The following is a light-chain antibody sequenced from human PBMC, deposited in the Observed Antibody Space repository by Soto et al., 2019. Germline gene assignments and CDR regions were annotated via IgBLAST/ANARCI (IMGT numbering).Light chain of an antibody. CDR2: AAS. Sequence: ESGLKQSPGTLSLSPGERGTLSCWASQSVAGSRLAWYQHKPGQTPRLLIYAASSRATDIPDRFSGSGSGTDFPLTISRLEPEDFAVYYCQQYGRPWQFGQGTKVESK. J-gene: IGKJ1*01. V-gene: IGKV3-20*01. CDR3: QQYGRPWQ. CDR1: QSVAGSR.